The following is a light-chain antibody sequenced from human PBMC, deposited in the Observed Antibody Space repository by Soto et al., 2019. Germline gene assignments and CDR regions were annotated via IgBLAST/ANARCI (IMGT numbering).Light chain of an antibody. Sequence: EIVLTQSPATLSLSPGERATLSCRASQSVGRTLAWYQHKPGQTPRLLIYDTSTRATGVPTRFSGSRSGAEFTLTINSLQSEDFAVYYCQPYNNWPLTFGGGTKVDIK. CDR2: DTS. CDR3: QPYNNWPLT. CDR1: QSVGRT. V-gene: IGKV3-15*01. J-gene: IGKJ4*01.